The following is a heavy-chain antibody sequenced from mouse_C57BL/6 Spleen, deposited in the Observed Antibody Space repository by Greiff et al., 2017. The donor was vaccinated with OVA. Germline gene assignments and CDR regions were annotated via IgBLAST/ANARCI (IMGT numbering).Heavy chain of an antibody. J-gene: IGHJ2*01. Sequence: VQLQESGAELVRPGTSVKVSCKASGYAFTNYLIEWVKQRPGQGLEWIGVINPGSGGTNYNEKFKGKATLTADKSSSTAYMQLSSLTSEDSAVYFCARKAFDYWGQGTTLTVSS. CDR2: INPGSGGT. CDR1: GYAFTNYL. D-gene: IGHD3-2*02. V-gene: IGHV1-54*01. CDR3: ARKAFDY.